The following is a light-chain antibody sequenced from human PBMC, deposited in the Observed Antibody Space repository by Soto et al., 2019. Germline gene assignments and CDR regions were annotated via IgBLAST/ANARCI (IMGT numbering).Light chain of an antibody. CDR3: QQYINWPWT. CDR2: DAS. Sequence: EIVLTQSPGTLSLSPWERATLSCRASQSVSSRLAWYQRKPGQGPRLLIYDASTRATGIAGRISGSGSGTEFTLTISSLQSEDFAIYYCQQYINWPWTFGQGTKVDI. CDR1: QSVSSR. J-gene: IGKJ1*01. V-gene: IGKV3-15*01.